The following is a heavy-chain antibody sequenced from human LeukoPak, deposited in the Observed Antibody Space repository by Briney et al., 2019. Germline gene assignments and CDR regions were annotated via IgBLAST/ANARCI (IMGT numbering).Heavy chain of an antibody. CDR2: IFHRGTT. CDR1: GGSISSPDHY. J-gene: IGHJ4*02. D-gene: IGHD5-18*01. Sequence: SETLSLTCTVSGGSISSPDHYWSWIRQPPGKDLEWIGYIFHRGTTYYNPSLKSRVTMSVDTSKSQFSLTLSSVTAADTAVYYCARTLRGYSYGGAFDYWGQGTLVTVSS. CDR3: ARTLRGYSYGGAFDY. V-gene: IGHV4-30-4*01.